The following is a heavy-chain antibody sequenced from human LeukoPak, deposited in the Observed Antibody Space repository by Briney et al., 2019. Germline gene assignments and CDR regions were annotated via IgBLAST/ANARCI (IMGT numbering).Heavy chain of an antibody. Sequence: ETLSLTCAVYGGSFSGYYWSWIRQPPGKGLEWVANIKQDGSEKYYVDSVKGRFTISRDNAKNSLYLQMNSLRAEDTAVYYCARVPNRRITIFGVVIKAPPGDYWGQGTLVTVSS. CDR2: IKQDGSEK. V-gene: IGHV3-7*01. D-gene: IGHD3-3*01. J-gene: IGHJ4*02. CDR3: ARVPNRRITIFGVVIKAPPGDY. CDR1: GGSFSGYY.